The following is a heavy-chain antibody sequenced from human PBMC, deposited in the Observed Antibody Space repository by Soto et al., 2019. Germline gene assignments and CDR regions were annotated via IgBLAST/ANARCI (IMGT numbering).Heavy chain of an antibody. J-gene: IGHJ4*02. CDR1: GGSISSSSYY. CDR2: IYYSGST. Sequence: QLQLQESGPGLVKPSETLSLTCTVSGGSISSSSYYWGWIRQPPGKGLEWIGSIYYSGSTYYNPSLKIRVTRSVATSKNQFYLKRSSVTAADTAVYYCASPYSSSWYYDYWGQGTLVTVSS. V-gene: IGHV4-39*01. CDR3: ASPYSSSWYYDY. D-gene: IGHD6-13*01.